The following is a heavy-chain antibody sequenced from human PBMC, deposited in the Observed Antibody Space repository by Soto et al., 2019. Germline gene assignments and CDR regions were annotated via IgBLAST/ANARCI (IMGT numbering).Heavy chain of an antibody. CDR3: AREPHIYCSSTSCYGVFIGEYYFDY. D-gene: IGHD2-2*01. Sequence: SQTLSLTCAVSGDSVSSNSAAWNWIRQSPSRGLEWLGRTYYRSKWYNDYAVSVKSRITINPDTSKNQFSLQLNSVTPEDTAVYYCAREPHIYCSSTSCYGVFIGEYYFDYWGQGTLVTVSS. J-gene: IGHJ4*02. V-gene: IGHV6-1*01. CDR2: TYYRSKWYN. CDR1: GDSVSSNSAA.